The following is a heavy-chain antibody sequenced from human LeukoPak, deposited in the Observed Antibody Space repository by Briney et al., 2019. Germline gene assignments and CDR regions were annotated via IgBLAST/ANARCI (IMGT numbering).Heavy chain of an antibody. CDR3: AREKQQLGKYYFDY. Sequence: ASVKVSCKASGGTFSSYAISWVRQAPGQGLEWMGRIIPILGIANYAQKFQGRVTITADKSTSTAYMELSSLRSEDTAVYYCAREKQQLGKYYFDYWGQGTLVTVSS. J-gene: IGHJ4*02. D-gene: IGHD6-13*01. CDR2: IIPILGIA. V-gene: IGHV1-69*04. CDR1: GGTFSSYA.